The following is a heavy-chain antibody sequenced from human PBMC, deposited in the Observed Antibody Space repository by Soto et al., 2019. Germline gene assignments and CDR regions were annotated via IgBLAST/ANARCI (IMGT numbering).Heavy chain of an antibody. D-gene: IGHD6-19*01. Sequence: EVQLVESGGGLVQPGGSLRLSCAASGFTFSSYWMHWVRQAPGKGLVWVSRINSDGSSTSYADSVKGPFTISRDNAKNPVYLQMNSPRAEDTAVYYCASPYMYSSGLYFYGMDVWGQGTTVTVSS. CDR3: ASPYMYSSGLYFYGMDV. CDR1: GFTFSSYW. J-gene: IGHJ6*02. V-gene: IGHV3-74*01. CDR2: INSDGSST.